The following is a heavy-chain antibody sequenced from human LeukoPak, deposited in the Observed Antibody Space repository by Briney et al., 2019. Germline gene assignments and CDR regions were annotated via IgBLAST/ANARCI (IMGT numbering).Heavy chain of an antibody. CDR1: GGSISSYY. D-gene: IGHD4-17*01. J-gene: IGHJ4*02. CDR3: ARGFAYGDTGSFDY. Sequence: SQTLSLTCTVSGGSISSYYWSWIRQPPGKGLEWIGYIYYSGSTTYNPSLKSRVTISVDTSKNQFSLKLNSVTAADMAMYYCARGFAYGDTGSFDYWGQGTLVTVSS. CDR2: IYYSGST. V-gene: IGHV4-59*01.